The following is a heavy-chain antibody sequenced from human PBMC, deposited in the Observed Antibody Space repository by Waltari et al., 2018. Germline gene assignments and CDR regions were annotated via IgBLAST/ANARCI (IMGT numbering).Heavy chain of an antibody. D-gene: IGHD6-13*01. Sequence: QVQLVESGGGVVQPGRSLRLSCAASGFTFSSYAMHWVRQAPGKGLEWVAVISYDGSNKYYADSVKGRFTISRDNSKNTLYLQMNSLRAEDTAVYYCVRGKQQLATWGQGTLVTVSS. CDR3: VRGKQQLAT. CDR1: GFTFSSYA. V-gene: IGHV3-30-3*01. CDR2: ISYDGSNK. J-gene: IGHJ4*02.